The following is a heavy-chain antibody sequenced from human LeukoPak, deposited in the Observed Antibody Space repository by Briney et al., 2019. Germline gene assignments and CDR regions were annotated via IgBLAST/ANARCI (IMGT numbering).Heavy chain of an antibody. Sequence: GRSLRLSCVASGFTFDDYVMHWVRQAPGKGLEWVSGISWNSGNIGYADSLKGRFIISRDNAKNSLYLQMNSLRAEDTALYYCAKDIGSGSYYNFDNWGQGTLVTVSS. J-gene: IGHJ4*02. CDR1: GFTFDDYV. V-gene: IGHV3-9*01. D-gene: IGHD3-10*01. CDR3: AKDIGSGSYYNFDN. CDR2: ISWNSGNI.